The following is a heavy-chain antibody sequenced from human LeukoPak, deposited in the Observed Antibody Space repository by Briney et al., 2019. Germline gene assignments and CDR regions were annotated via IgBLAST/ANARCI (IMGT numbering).Heavy chain of an antibody. CDR1: GYTFTGYY. V-gene: IGHV1-2*04. CDR3: ARDLAVRYSSGWRRGDYYYGMDV. D-gene: IGHD6-19*01. J-gene: IGHJ6*02. CDR2: INPNSGGT. Sequence: GASVKVSCKASGYTFTGYYMHWVRQAPGQGLEWMGWINPNSGGTNYAQKFQGWVTTTRDTPISTAYMELSRLRSDDTAVYYCARDLAVRYSSGWRRGDYYYGMDVWGQGTTVTVSS.